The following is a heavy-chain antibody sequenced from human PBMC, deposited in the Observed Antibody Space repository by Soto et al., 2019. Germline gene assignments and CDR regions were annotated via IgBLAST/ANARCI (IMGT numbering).Heavy chain of an antibody. CDR1: GGSISSYY. V-gene: IGHV4-59*01. CDR3: ARVEMAVGLDY. CDR2: IYYSGST. J-gene: IGHJ4*02. Sequence: QVQLQESGPGLVKPSETLSLTCTVSGGSISSYYWSWIRQPPGKGLEWIGYIYYSGSTNYNPSLKSRVTISVDTSKNQFSLKLSSVTAAVTAVYYCARVEMAVGLDYWGQGTLVTVSS. D-gene: IGHD3-16*01.